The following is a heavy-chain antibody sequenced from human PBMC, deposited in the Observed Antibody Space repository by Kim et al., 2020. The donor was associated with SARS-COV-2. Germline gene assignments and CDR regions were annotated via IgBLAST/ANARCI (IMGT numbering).Heavy chain of an antibody. D-gene: IGHD2-15*01. Sequence: SETLSLTCTVSGGSISGYFWSWIRQPPGRGLEWIGYIYYSGSTNYNPSLKSRVTISVDTSKNQFSLKLSSVTASDTAVYYCARDRIGYFSSTCSPYFDY. CDR2: IYYSGST. J-gene: IGHJ4*01. CDR3: ARDRIGYFSSTCSPYFDY. CDR1: GGSISGYF. V-gene: IGHV4-59*01.